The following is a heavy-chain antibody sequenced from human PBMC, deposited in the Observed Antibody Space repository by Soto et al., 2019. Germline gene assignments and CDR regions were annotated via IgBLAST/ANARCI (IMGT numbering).Heavy chain of an antibody. CDR2: ISTYSGNT. CDR1: GYTFTSYG. D-gene: IGHD1-1*01. V-gene: IGHV1-18*01. J-gene: IGHJ4*02. CDR3: ARGVPFQERNNYYFDY. Sequence: QLLQSGAEVKRPGASVKVSCKASGYTFTSYGITWVRQAPGQGLEWMGWISTYSGNTNYAQQLQGRVTMTTDTSTTTAYMELRSLRSDDTAVYYCARGVPFQERNNYYFDYWGQGTLVTFSS.